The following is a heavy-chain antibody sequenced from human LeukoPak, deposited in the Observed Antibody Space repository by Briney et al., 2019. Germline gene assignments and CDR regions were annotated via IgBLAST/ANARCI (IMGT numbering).Heavy chain of an antibody. CDR3: ARDGAAAGIPEPDY. CDR2: ISSSSSTI. D-gene: IGHD6-13*01. CDR1: GFTFSSYS. V-gene: IGHV3-48*01. Sequence: SGGSLRLSCAASGFTFSSYSMNWVRQAPGKGLEWVSYISSSSSTIYYADSVKGRFTISRDNAKNSLYLQMNSLRAEDTAVYYCARDGAAAGIPEPDYWGQGTLVTVSS. J-gene: IGHJ4*02.